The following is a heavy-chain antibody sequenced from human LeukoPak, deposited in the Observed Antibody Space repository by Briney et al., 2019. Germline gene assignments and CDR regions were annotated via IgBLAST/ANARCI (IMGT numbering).Heavy chain of an antibody. Sequence: AGGSLRLSCAASGFTFSSYGMHWVRQAPGKGLEWVAFIRYDGSNKHYADSVKGRFTISRDNSKNTLYLQMNSLRAEDTAVYYCAKDGGSGTANIDYWGQGTLVTVSS. CDR1: GFTFSSYG. J-gene: IGHJ4*02. CDR3: AKDGGSGTANIDY. D-gene: IGHD5-18*01. CDR2: IRYDGSNK. V-gene: IGHV3-30*02.